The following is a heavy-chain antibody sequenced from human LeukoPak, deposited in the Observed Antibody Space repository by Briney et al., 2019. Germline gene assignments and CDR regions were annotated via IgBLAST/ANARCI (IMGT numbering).Heavy chain of an antibody. D-gene: IGHD6-19*01. Sequence: GGSLRLSCAASGFTFSSFWMIWVRQAPGKGLEWVAMISYDGNSKQYADLVKGRFTISRDNSKNTLYLQMNSLRTEDTAVYHCAKDLYGSGWYNYFDPWGQGALVTVSS. CDR1: GFTFSSFW. V-gene: IGHV3-30*18. J-gene: IGHJ5*02. CDR2: ISYDGNSK. CDR3: AKDLYGSGWYNYFDP.